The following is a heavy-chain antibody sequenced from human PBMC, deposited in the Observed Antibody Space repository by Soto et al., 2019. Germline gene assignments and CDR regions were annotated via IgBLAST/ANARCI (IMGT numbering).Heavy chain of an antibody. Sequence: QLLESGPGLVKPSETLSLTCTVSGGSISSSSYYWGWIRQPPGKGLEWIGNIYYTGSTYYNPSLKSRVTISVDTSKNQFSLKLSSVTAADTAVYYCARSPPGSYFDYWGQGTLVTVSS. D-gene: IGHD1-26*01. CDR3: ARSPPGSYFDY. J-gene: IGHJ4*02. CDR2: IYYTGST. V-gene: IGHV4-39*01. CDR1: GGSISSSSYY.